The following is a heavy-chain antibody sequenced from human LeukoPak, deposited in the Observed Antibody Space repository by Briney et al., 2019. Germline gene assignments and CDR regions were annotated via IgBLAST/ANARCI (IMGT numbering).Heavy chain of an antibody. CDR3: ARPMYSGSPSPYYYYGMDV. Sequence: GASVKVSCKASGGTFSSYAISWVRQAPGQGLEWMGGIIPIFGTANYAQKFQGRVTSTADESTSTAYMGLSSLRSEDTAVYYCARPMYSGSPSPYYYYGMDVWGQGTTVTVSS. J-gene: IGHJ6*02. CDR2: IIPIFGTA. V-gene: IGHV1-69*13. CDR1: GGTFSSYA. D-gene: IGHD1-26*01.